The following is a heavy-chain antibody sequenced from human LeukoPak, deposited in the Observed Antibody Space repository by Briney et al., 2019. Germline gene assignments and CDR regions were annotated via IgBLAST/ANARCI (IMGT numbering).Heavy chain of an antibody. J-gene: IGHJ4*02. CDR2: ISAYNGNT. CDR3: ARVYERYDISGGVFDY. V-gene: IGHV1-18*01. Sequence: ASVKVSCKASGYTFTSYGISWVRQARGQGLEWMGWISAYNGNTNYAQKLQGRVTMTTDTSTSTAYMELRSLRSDDTAVYYCARVYERYDISGGVFDYWGQGTLVTVSS. D-gene: IGHD3-9*01. CDR1: GYTFTSYG.